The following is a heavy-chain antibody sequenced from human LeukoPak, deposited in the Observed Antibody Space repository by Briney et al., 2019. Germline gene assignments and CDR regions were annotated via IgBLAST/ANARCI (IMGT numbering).Heavy chain of an antibody. V-gene: IGHV3-23*01. CDR3: AKGSYYDSSGSFYFDY. Sequence: GGSLRLSCAASGFTFKYAWMNWVRQTPGKGLEWVSGISGSGNNTYYADSVKGRFTISRDNSKNTLYVQVNSLGTEDTAAYYCAKGSYYDSSGSFYFDYWGQGTLVTVSS. J-gene: IGHJ4*02. CDR2: ISGSGNNT. D-gene: IGHD3-22*01. CDR1: GFTFKYA.